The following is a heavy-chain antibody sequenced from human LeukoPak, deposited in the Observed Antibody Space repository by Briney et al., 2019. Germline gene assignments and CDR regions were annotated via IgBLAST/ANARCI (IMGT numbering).Heavy chain of an antibody. D-gene: IGHD6-13*01. V-gene: IGHV3-21*01. CDR1: GFTFSSYS. CDR2: ISSSSSSYI. Sequence: GGSLRLSCAASGFTFSSYSMNWVRQAPGKGLEWVSSISSSSSSYIYYADSVKGRFTISRDNAKNSLYLQMNSLRAEDTAVYYCARGYSSSWASFDYWGQGTLVTVSS. J-gene: IGHJ4*02. CDR3: ARGYSSSWASFDY.